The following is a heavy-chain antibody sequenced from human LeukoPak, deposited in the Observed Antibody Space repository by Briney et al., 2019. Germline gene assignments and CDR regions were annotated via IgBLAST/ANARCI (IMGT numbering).Heavy chain of an antibody. CDR3: AREFLGGGYVIWFDP. Sequence: ASETLSLTCTVSGGSISSYYWSWIRQPPGKGLEWIGYIYYSGSTNYNPSLKSRVTISVDTSKNQFSLKLSSVTAADTAVYYCAREFLGGGYVIWFDPWGQGTLVTVSS. CDR2: IYYSGST. CDR1: GGSISSYY. V-gene: IGHV4-59*01. D-gene: IGHD5-12*01. J-gene: IGHJ5*02.